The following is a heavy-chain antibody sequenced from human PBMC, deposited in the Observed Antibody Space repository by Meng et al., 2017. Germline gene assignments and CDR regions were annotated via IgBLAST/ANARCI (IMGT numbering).Heavy chain of an antibody. CDR2: INPKSGDT. V-gene: IGHV1-2*06. D-gene: IGHD6-25*01. Sequence: QVQLVQSGVKVKKPGASVKVSCKPSGYNFPDYYIHWVRRAPGQGLEWMGRINPKSGDTHYAQKFQARVTMTGDTSISTAYMELSGLRSDDTAMYYCARDEDISAAGKLFGDYWGQGTLVTVSS. CDR3: ARDEDISAAGKLFGDY. J-gene: IGHJ4*02. CDR1: GYNFPDYY.